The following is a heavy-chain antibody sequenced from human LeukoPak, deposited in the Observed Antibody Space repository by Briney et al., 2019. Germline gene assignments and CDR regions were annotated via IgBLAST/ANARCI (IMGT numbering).Heavy chain of an antibody. CDR3: ARDKNSGECVSNSCYGVWPLDI. V-gene: IGHV1-69*05. J-gene: IGHJ3*02. CDR1: GGTFSINA. CDR2: IIPMSETP. Sequence: ASVKVSCKASGGTFSINAINWVRQAPGQGLEWMGGIIPMSETPKYTQKFQGRVTIATDESTNTAYMELSSLRAEDTAVYYCARDKNSGECVSNSCYGVWPLDIWGQGTMVTVSS. D-gene: IGHD2-2*01.